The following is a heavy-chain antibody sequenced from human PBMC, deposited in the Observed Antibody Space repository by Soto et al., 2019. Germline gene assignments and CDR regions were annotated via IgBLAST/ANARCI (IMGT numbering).Heavy chain of an antibody. Sequence: TSETLSLTCAVYGGSFSGYYCSWIRQPPGKGLEWIGEINHSGSTNYSPSLKSRVTISVDTSKNQFSLKLSSVTAADTAVYYCARDQLRYALNWFDPWGQGTLVTVSS. J-gene: IGHJ5*02. D-gene: IGHD3-9*01. CDR1: GGSFSGYY. V-gene: IGHV4-34*01. CDR2: INHSGST. CDR3: ARDQLRYALNWFDP.